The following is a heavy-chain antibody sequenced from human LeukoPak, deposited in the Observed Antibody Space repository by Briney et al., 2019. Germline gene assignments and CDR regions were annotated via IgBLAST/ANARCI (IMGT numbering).Heavy chain of an antibody. D-gene: IGHD2-2*01. Sequence: SVKVSCKASGGTFSSYSISWVRQAPGQGLEWMGWIIPIFGTANYAQKFQGRVTITSDESKRTAYMELSSLRSEETAVYYCARGERCSSTRCYKQYYYYYYYMDVWGKGTTVTISS. J-gene: IGHJ6*03. CDR2: IIPIFGTA. CDR3: ARGERCSSTRCYKQYYYYYYYMDV. V-gene: IGHV1-69*13. CDR1: GGTFSSYS.